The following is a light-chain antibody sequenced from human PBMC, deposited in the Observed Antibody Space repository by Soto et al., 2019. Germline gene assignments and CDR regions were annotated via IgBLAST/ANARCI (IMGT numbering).Light chain of an antibody. CDR3: QQSYSTPLPT. Sequence: DIQMTQSPSSLSASVGDRVTITCRASQSISSYLNWYHQKAKEAPKLLIYAASSLQSGVPSGFSGGRSGTEFALTISSLQPKDFATDHRQQSYSTPLPTFGGGTKVEIK. CDR1: QSISSY. CDR2: AAS. J-gene: IGKJ4*01. V-gene: IGKV1-39*01.